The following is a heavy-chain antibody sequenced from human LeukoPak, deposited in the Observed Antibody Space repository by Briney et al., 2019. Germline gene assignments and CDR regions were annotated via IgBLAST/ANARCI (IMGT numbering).Heavy chain of an antibody. CDR1: GGSFSGYY. D-gene: IGHD2-2*01. CDR2: INHSGST. J-gene: IGHJ4*02. Sequence: PSETLSLTCAVYGGSFSGYYWSWIRQPPGKGLEWIGEINHSGSTNYNPPLKSRVTISVDTSKNQFSLKLSSVTAADTAVYYCARHRVPAAMLRFAVYWGQGTLVTVSS. CDR3: ARHRVPAAMLRFAVY. V-gene: IGHV4-34*01.